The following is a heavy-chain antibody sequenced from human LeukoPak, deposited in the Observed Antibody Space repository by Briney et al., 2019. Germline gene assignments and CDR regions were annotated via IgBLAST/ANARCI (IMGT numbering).Heavy chain of an antibody. Sequence: SQTLSLTCVISGDSVSSNSVAWNWIRQSPSRGLEWLGRTYYRANWYNDYAVSVKSRISINADTTKNQFSLQLNSVTPEDTAVYYCARGVDFWSGYYSYYSNYMGVWGKGTTVTVSS. V-gene: IGHV6-1*01. D-gene: IGHD3-3*01. CDR1: GDSVSSNSVA. J-gene: IGHJ6*03. CDR3: ARGVDFWSGYYSYYSNYMGV. CDR2: TYYRANWYN.